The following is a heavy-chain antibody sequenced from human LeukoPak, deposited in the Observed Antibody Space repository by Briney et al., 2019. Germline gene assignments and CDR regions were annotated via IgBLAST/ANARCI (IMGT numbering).Heavy chain of an antibody. CDR1: GGTFSSYA. CDR3: ARNEEGYCSSTSCYGNWFDP. Sequence: GASVKVSCKASGGTFSSYAISWVRQAPGQGLEWMGWISAYNGNTNYAQKLQGRVTMTTDTSTSTAYMELRSLRSDDTAVYYCARNEEGYCSSTSCYGNWFDPWGQGTLVTVSS. J-gene: IGHJ5*02. D-gene: IGHD2-2*01. CDR2: ISAYNGNT. V-gene: IGHV1-18*01.